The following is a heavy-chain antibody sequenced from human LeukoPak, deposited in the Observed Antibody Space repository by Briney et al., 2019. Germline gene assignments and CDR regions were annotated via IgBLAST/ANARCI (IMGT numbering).Heavy chain of an antibody. J-gene: IGHJ4*02. D-gene: IGHD4-23*01. CDR3: ARPFPGTTVEAFDY. CDR1: GFTFSSYW. V-gene: IGHV3-7*01. Sequence: GGPLRLSCAASGFTFSSYWMSWVRQAPGKGLEWVANIKQDGSEKYYVDSVKGRFTISRDNAKNSLYLQMNSLRAEDTAVYYCARPFPGTTVEAFDYWGQGTLVTVSS. CDR2: IKQDGSEK.